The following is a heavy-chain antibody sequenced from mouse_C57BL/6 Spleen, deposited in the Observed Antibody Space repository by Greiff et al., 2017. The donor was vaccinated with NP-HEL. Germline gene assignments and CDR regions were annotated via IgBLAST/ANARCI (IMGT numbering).Heavy chain of an antibody. D-gene: IGHD3-2*02. Sequence: VKLQESGAELARPGASVKLSCKASGYTFTSYGISWVKQRTGQGLEWIGEIYPRSGNTYYNEKFKGKATLTADKSSSTAYMELRSLTSEDAAVYVCARVRGAGYKVPMDDWGKGTSVTVSS. J-gene: IGHJ4*01. CDR1: GYTFTSYG. CDR2: IYPRSGNT. CDR3: ARVRGAGYKVPMDD. V-gene: IGHV1-81*01.